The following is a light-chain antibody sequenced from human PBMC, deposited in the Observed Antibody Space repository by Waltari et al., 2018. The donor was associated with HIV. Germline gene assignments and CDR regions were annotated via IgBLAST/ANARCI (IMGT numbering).Light chain of an antibody. CDR1: SSNIGSNT. Sequence: QSVLTQPPSASGTPGQRVTISCSGSSSNIGSNTVNWYQQLPGTSPKLLIYYNNQRPAGVPDRFSGSKSGTAASLAISGLQSEDEADYYCGAWDDSLMGVFGGGTRLTVL. V-gene: IGLV1-44*01. CDR2: YNN. J-gene: IGLJ3*02. CDR3: GAWDDSLMGV.